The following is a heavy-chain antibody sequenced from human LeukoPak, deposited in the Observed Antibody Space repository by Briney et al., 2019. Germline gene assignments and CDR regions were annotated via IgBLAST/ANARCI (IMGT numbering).Heavy chain of an antibody. CDR2: ISYDGSNK. V-gene: IGHV3-30*04. D-gene: IGHD2-15*01. CDR3: ARGSEIVVVVAATLGDAFDI. CDR1: GFTFSSYA. J-gene: IGHJ3*02. Sequence: PGGSLRLSCAASGFTFSSYAMHWVRQAPGKGLEWVAVISYDGSNKYYADSVKGRFTISRDNSKNTLYLQMNSLRAEDTAMYYCARGSEIVVVVAATLGDAFDIWGQGTMVTVSS.